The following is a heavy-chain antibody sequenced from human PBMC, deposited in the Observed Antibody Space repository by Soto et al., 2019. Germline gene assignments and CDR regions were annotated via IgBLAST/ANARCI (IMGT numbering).Heavy chain of an antibody. CDR1: GFTFSRDG. Sequence: GGSLRLSCAASGFTFSRDGMSWVRQAPGKGLEWVSLITDNGGSTYYADSVKGRFTISRDNTKNTLFLQMNSLRAEDTAVYYCAKERATTTAFDYWGQGALVPVSS. V-gene: IGHV3-23*01. J-gene: IGHJ4*02. CDR2: ITDNGGST. D-gene: IGHD4-17*01. CDR3: AKERATTTAFDY.